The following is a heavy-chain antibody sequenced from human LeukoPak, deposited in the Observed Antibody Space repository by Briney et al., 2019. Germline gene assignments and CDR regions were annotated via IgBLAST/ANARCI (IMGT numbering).Heavy chain of an antibody. V-gene: IGHV5-51*01. D-gene: IGHD3-3*01. Sequence: KYGESLKISCKGSGYSFTSYWIGWVRQMPGKGLEWMGIIYPGDSDTRYSPSFQGQVTTSADKSISTAYLQWSSLKASDTAMYYCARQTGFWSGSNWFDPWGQGTLVTVSS. CDR3: ARQTGFWSGSNWFDP. CDR1: GYSFTSYW. J-gene: IGHJ5*02. CDR2: IYPGDSDT.